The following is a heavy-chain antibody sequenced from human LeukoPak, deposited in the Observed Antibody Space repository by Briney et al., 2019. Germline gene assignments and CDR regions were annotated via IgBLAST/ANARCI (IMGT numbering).Heavy chain of an antibody. V-gene: IGHV4-39*01. D-gene: IGHD1-26*01. CDR2: IYYSGSI. CDR1: GGSISSSSYY. CDR3: ARRFAGSYGINFDY. J-gene: IGHJ4*02. Sequence: SETLSLTCTVSGGSISSSSYYWGWIRQPPGKGLEWIGSIYYSGSIYYNPSLKSRVTIPVDTSKNQFSLKLSSVTAADTAVYYCARRFAGSYGINFDYWGQGTLVTVSS.